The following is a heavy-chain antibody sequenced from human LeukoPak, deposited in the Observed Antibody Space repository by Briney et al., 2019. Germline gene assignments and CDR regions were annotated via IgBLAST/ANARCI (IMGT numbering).Heavy chain of an antibody. Sequence: GESLTLSCEAYGFSMSVYWMSWVRQAPGKGLEWVGNIKQDGSERNYVDSVKGRFTISRDNAKKSLYLQMDSLRAEDAAVYYCARDWGAYYHFFDYWGQGTLVTVSS. J-gene: IGHJ4*02. V-gene: IGHV3-7*01. CDR2: IKQDGSER. CDR1: GFSMSVYW. CDR3: ARDWGAYYHFFDY. D-gene: IGHD3-22*01.